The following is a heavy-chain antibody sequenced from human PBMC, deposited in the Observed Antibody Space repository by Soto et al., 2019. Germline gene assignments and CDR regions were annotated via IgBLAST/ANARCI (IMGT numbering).Heavy chain of an antibody. D-gene: IGHD1-26*01. CDR3: VRGRWSVGATFTFFDY. Sequence: ASVKVSCTASGYTFTSEYIHWVRQAPGQGLEWMGIINPSTGSTSYAQKFQGRVTMTRDTSTSTVDMELSSLRPEDTAVYYCVRGRWSVGATFTFFDYWGPGTLVTVSS. J-gene: IGHJ4*02. V-gene: IGHV1-46*01. CDR1: GYTFTSEY. CDR2: INPSTGST.